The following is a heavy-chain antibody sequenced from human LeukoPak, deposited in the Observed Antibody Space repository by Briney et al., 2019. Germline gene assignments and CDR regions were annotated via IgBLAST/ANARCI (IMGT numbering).Heavy chain of an antibody. J-gene: IGHJ3*02. CDR2: ISYDGSNK. CDR3: ARVSGSADLDI. V-gene: IGHV3-30-3*01. CDR1: GFTFSSYA. D-gene: IGHD1-26*01. Sequence: GRSLRLSCAASGFTFSSYAMHWVRQAPGKGLEWVAVISYDGSNKYYADSVKGRFTISRDNSKNTQYLQMNSLRAEDTAVYYCARVSGSADLDIWGQGTMVTVSS.